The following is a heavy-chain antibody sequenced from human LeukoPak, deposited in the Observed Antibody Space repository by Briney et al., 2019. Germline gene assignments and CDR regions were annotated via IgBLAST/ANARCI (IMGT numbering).Heavy chain of an antibody. D-gene: IGHD3-3*01. V-gene: IGHV4-61*01. CDR3: ARGAGRFSSFDY. CDR2: INHSGST. J-gene: IGHJ4*02. CDR1: GGSVSSGRYF. Sequence: SETLSLTCTVSGGSVSSGRYFWTWIRQPPGKGLEWIGEINHSGSTNYNPSLKSRVTISVDTSKNQFSLKLSSVTAADTAVYYCARGAGRFSSFDYWGQGTLVTVSS.